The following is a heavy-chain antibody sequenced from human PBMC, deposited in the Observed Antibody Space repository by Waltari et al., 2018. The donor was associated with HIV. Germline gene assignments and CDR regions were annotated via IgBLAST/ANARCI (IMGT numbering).Heavy chain of an antibody. D-gene: IGHD3-10*01. Sequence: QVQLVESGGGLVKPGGSLRLSCAASGFTFSDYSMNWIRQAPGRGLGWLSYMSTSASTIYYAGSVEGRFTVSRDSAKNALYLQMNSLRAEDTAVYYCARDRNNYGLGNERDFDNWGQGTLVTVSS. V-gene: IGHV3-11*04. CDR3: ARDRNNYGLGNERDFDN. J-gene: IGHJ4*02. CDR2: MSTSASTI. CDR1: GFTFSDYS.